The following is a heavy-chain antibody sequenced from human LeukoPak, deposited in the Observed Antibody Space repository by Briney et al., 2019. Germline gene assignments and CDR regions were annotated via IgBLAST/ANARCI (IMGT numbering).Heavy chain of an antibody. CDR1: GGSISGSSYY. Sequence: PSETLSLTCTVSGGSISGSSYYWGWIRQPPGKGLEWIGYIYYSGSTNYNPSLKSRVTISVDTSKNQFSLKLTSVTAADTAVYYCARGNSGSYSQFDYWGQGTLVTVSS. CDR3: ARGNSGSYSQFDY. D-gene: IGHD1-26*01. V-gene: IGHV4-61*05. J-gene: IGHJ4*02. CDR2: IYYSGST.